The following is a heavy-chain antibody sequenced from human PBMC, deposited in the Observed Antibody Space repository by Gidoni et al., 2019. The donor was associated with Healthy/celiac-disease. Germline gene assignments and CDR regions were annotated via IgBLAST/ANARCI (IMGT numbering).Heavy chain of an antibody. CDR2: ST. D-gene: IGHD1-26*01. CDR3: ARLGWELTEFDY. V-gene: IGHV4-39*01. Sequence: STYYNPSLKSRVTISVDTSKNQFSLKLSSVTAADTAVYYCARLGWELTEFDYWGQGTLVTVSS. J-gene: IGHJ4*02.